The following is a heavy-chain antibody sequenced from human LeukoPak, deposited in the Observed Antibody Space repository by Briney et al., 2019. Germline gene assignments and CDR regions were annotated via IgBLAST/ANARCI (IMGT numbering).Heavy chain of an antibody. J-gene: IGHJ4*02. CDR3: ARLGARQMLEY. V-gene: IGHV3-7*01. CDR1: EFTFSSYW. CDR2: IKQDGGQI. Sequence: GGSLRLSCAASEFTFSSYWMSWVRQAPGKGLEWVANIKQDGGQIYYLDSVKGRFTVSRDNAKNSLYLQMNSLRAEDTAVYYCARLGARQMLEYWGQGTLVTVTS. D-gene: IGHD4-17*01.